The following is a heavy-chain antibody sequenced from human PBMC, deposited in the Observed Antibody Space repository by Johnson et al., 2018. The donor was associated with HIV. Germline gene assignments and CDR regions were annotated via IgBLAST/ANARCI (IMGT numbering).Heavy chain of an antibody. J-gene: IGHJ3*02. CDR2: IGTAGDT. CDR3: AVVALPMYWYDAFDI. D-gene: IGHD2-21*01. V-gene: IGHV3-13*01. Sequence: MLLVESGGGLVQPGGSLRLSCAASGFTFSSYDMHWVRQATGKGLEWVSAIGTAGDTYYPGSVKGRFTISRDNSKNTLYLQMNSLRAEDTAVYYCAVVALPMYWYDAFDIWGQGTMVTVSS. CDR1: GFTFSSYD.